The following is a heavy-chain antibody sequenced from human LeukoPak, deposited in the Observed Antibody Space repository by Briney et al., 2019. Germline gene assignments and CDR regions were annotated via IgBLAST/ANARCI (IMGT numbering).Heavy chain of an antibody. CDR1: GDSVSSNSAA. D-gene: IGHD1-26*01. J-gene: IGHJ5*02. CDR3: AREGEVGTTWSWFDP. Sequence: SQTLSLTCAISGDSVSSNSAAWIWIRQSPSRGLEWLGRTYYRSKWYNDYAVSVRGRITITPDTSKSQFALQLNSVTPEDTAVHYCAREGEVGTTWSWFDPWGQGTLVTVSS. V-gene: IGHV6-1*01. CDR2: TYYRSKWYN.